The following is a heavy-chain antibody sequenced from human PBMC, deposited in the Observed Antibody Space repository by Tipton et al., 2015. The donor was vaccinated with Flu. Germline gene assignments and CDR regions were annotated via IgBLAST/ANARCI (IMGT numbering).Heavy chain of an antibody. D-gene: IGHD3-10*01. CDR1: GDSITSSSFY. J-gene: IGHJ3*02. V-gene: IGHV4-39*07. CDR2: VSHSGST. CDR3: SSYYIRAFDI. Sequence: TLSLTCTVSGDSITSSSFYWGWIRQPPGKGLEWIGSVSHSGSTSYNPSLKSRIVMSIDASKSHFSLKLSSVTAADTAMYYCSSYYIRAFDIWGQGTMVTVSS.